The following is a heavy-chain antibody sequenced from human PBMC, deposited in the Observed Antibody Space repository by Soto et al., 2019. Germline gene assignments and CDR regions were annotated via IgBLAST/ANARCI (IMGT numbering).Heavy chain of an antibody. CDR1: GGSISSGGYY. J-gene: IGHJ6*03. Sequence: QVQLQESGPGLVKPSQTLSLTCTVSGGSISSGGYYWSWIRQHPGKGLEWIGYIYYSGSTYYNPSLKSRVTISVDTSKNQFSLKLSSVTAADTAVYYCARAPRNTMVRGVAYYYYYYMDVWGKGTTVTVSS. D-gene: IGHD3-10*01. CDR2: IYYSGST. CDR3: ARAPRNTMVRGVAYYYYYYMDV. V-gene: IGHV4-31*03.